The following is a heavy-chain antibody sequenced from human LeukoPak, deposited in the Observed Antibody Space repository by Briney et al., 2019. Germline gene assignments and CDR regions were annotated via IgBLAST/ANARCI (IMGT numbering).Heavy chain of an antibody. J-gene: IGHJ3*02. CDR2: IYYSGST. Sequence: SETLSLTCTVSGGSISSYYWSWIRQPPGKGLEWIGYIYYSGSTNYNPSLKSRVTISVDTSKNQFSLKLSSVTAADTAVYYCARRYYYYDSSGYHPDAFDIWGQGTMVTVSS. D-gene: IGHD3-22*01. V-gene: IGHV4-59*08. CDR1: GGSISSYY. CDR3: ARRYYYYDSSGYHPDAFDI.